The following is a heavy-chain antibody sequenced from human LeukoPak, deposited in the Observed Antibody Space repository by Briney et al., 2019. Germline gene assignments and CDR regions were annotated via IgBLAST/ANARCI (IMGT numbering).Heavy chain of an antibody. D-gene: IGHD4-23*01. CDR3: AREGKINGPFDY. J-gene: IGHJ4*02. CDR2: INPTSGGT. Sequence: ASVKVSCKASGYTFTGYYMHWVRQAPGQGLEWMGWINPTSGGTNYAQKFQGRVTMTRDTSISTAYMELSRLRSDDTAVYYCAREGKINGPFDYWGQGTLVTVSS. V-gene: IGHV1-2*02. CDR1: GYTFTGYY.